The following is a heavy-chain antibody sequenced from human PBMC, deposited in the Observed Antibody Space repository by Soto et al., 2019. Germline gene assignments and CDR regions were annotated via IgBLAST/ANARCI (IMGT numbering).Heavy chain of an antibody. CDR2: IYHSGST. CDR3: ARVSYSSWFDP. CDR1: GGSISSGDYY. D-gene: IGHD1-26*01. Sequence: PSETLSLTCTVSGGSISSGDYYWSWIRQPPGKGLEWIGYIYHSGSTYYNPSLKSRVTISVDTSKNQFSLKLSSVTAADTAVYYCARVSYSSWFDPWGQGTLVTVSS. V-gene: IGHV4-30-4*01. J-gene: IGHJ5*02.